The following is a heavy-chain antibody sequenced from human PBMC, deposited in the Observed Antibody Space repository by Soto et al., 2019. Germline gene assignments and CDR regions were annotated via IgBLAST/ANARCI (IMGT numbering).Heavy chain of an antibody. D-gene: IGHD6-19*01. J-gene: IGHJ6*02. CDR2: ISAYNGNT. CDR1: GYTFTSYG. V-gene: IGHV1-18*01. CDR3: ARDAGSDSGWYSPYYYYGMDV. Sequence: ASVKVSCKASGYTFTSYGISWVRQAPGQGLEWMGWISAYNGNTNYAQKLQGRVTMTTDTSTSTAYMELRSLRSDDTAVYYCARDAGSDSGWYSPYYYYGMDVWGQGTTVTVSS.